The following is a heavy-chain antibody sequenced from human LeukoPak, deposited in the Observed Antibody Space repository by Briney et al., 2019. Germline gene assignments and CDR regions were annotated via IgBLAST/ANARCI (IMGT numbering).Heavy chain of an antibody. J-gene: IGHJ6*02. CDR2: ISSSSSYI. V-gene: IGHV3-21*01. Sequence: KTGGSLRLSCAASGFTFSSYSMNWVRQAPGKGLECVSSISSSSSYIYYADSVKSRFTISRDNAKNSLYLQMNRLRAEDTAVYYCAKIAAAGQAYYYGMDVWGQGTTVTVSS. CDR1: GFTFSSYS. D-gene: IGHD6-13*01. CDR3: AKIAAAGQAYYYGMDV.